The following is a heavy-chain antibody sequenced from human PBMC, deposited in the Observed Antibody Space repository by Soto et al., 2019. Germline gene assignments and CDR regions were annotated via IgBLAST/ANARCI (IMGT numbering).Heavy chain of an antibody. CDR2: IAYSGTT. Sequence: SETLSLTCAVSGGSIISADSYWFWIRKHPGKGLEWIGYIAYSGTTNYNPSLRSRVTISLDRSNDQFSLKLSPVTAADTAVYYCARTRDNNINYYYALDVWGPGTTVTVSS. D-gene: IGHD1-20*01. V-gene: IGHV4-61*08. J-gene: IGHJ6*02. CDR1: GGSIISADSY. CDR3: ARTRDNNINYYYALDV.